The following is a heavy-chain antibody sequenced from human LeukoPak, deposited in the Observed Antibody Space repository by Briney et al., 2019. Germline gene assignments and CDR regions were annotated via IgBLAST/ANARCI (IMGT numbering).Heavy chain of an antibody. D-gene: IGHD5-24*01. J-gene: IGHJ3*02. CDR3: AGRLWRRDGYNLSAFDI. CDR1: GGSISSYY. V-gene: IGHV4-59*01. Sequence: PSETRSLTCTVSGGSISSYYWNWIRQPPGKGLEWIGYIYYSGSTNYNPSLKRRVTISVDTSKNQFSLKLSSVTAADTAVYYCAGRLWRRDGYNLSAFDIWGQGRMVTVSS. CDR2: IYYSGST.